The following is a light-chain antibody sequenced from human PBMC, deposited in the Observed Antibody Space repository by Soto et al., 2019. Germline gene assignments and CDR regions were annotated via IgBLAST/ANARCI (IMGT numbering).Light chain of an antibody. Sequence: DIQMTQSPSSLSAYVGDRVTITCRASQGISSWLAWYQQRPGKAPNLLIYGASSLESGVPSRFSGSGSGTSFTLTISSLQLEEFATYYCQQTNSFPFTFGQATRLEIK. CDR1: QGISSW. J-gene: IGKJ5*01. CDR2: GAS. V-gene: IGKV1-12*02. CDR3: QQTNSFPFT.